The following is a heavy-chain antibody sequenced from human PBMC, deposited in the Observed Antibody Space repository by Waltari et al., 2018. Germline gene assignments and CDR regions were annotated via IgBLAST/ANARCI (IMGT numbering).Heavy chain of an antibody. CDR2: IYYTGTA. V-gene: IGHV4-61*08. CDR3: ASLRIVAAPYHYFDY. D-gene: IGHD1-26*01. Sequence: QVQLQESGPGLVKPSETLSLTCSVSGASVRNGDYYWTWIRQPPGKGLEWIGYIYYTGTAYYNPSLKSRVTISVDTSKNQFSLKLSSVTTADTAVYYCASLRIVAAPYHYFDYRGQGTRVSVSS. CDR1: GASVRNGDYY. J-gene: IGHJ4*02.